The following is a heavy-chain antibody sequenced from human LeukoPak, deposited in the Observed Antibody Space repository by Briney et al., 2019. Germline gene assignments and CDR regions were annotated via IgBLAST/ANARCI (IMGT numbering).Heavy chain of an antibody. CDR3: VMTTMTGNFDF. CDR1: GYTFSNYN. Sequence: ASVKVSCKASGYTFSNYNINWVRQATGQGLEWMGWTNSNSDNTGYAQKIQGRVTITRNTSISTAYMELSSLRSDDTAIYYCVMTTMTGNFDFWGQGTLVTVSS. J-gene: IGHJ4*02. V-gene: IGHV1-8*03. CDR2: TNSNSDNT. D-gene: IGHD4-17*01.